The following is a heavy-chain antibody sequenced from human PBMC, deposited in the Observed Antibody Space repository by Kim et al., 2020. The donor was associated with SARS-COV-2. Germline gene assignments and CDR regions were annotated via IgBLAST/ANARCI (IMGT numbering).Heavy chain of an antibody. J-gene: IGHJ6*01. CDR3: AKDYDILTGYYYYYYGM. D-gene: IGHD3-9*01. CDR1: GFTFSSYG. CDR2: ISYDGSNK. V-gene: IGHV3-30*18. Sequence: GGSLRLSCAASGFTFSSYGMHWVRQAPGKGLEWVAVISYDGSNKYYADSVKGRFTISRDNSKNTLYLQMNSLRAEDTAVYYCAKDYDILTGYYYYYYGM.